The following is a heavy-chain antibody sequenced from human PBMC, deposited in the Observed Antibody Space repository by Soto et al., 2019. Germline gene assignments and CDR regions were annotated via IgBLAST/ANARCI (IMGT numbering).Heavy chain of an antibody. V-gene: IGHV4-39*01. Sequence: PXETLSLTCTVSGGSISSSSYYWGWIRQPPGKGLEWIGSIYYSGSTYYNPSLKSRVTISVDTSKNQFSLKLSSVTAADTAVYYCAAGLPLYDYWGQGTLVTVSS. CDR3: AAGLPLYDY. CDR2: IYYSGST. D-gene: IGHD3-9*01. J-gene: IGHJ4*02. CDR1: GGSISSSSYY.